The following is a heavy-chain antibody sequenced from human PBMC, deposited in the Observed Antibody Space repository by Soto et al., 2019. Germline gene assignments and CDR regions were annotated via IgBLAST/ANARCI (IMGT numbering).Heavy chain of an antibody. J-gene: IGHJ5*02. V-gene: IGHV1-3*01. CDR2: INAGNGNT. CDR3: ARGWDTIFGVVFENWFDP. Sequence: QVQLVQSGAEVKKPGASVKVSCKASGYTFTSYAMHWVRQAPGQRLEWMGWINAGNGNTKYSQKFQVRVTITRDTSASTAYMELSSLRSEDTAVYYCARGWDTIFGVVFENWFDPWGQGTLVTVSS. CDR1: GYTFTSYA. D-gene: IGHD3-3*01.